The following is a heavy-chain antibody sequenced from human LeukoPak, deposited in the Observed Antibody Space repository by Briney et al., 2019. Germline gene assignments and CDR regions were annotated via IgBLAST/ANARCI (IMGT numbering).Heavy chain of an antibody. V-gene: IGHV1-2*02. Sequence: ASVKVSCKASGYTFTSYGISWVRQAPGQGLEWMGWINPNSGGTNYAQKFQGRVTMTRDTSISTAYMELSRLRSDDTAVYYCARAQGNGYSSGWGETVDYWGQGTLVTVSS. CDR2: INPNSGGT. CDR3: ARAQGNGYSSGWGETVDY. D-gene: IGHD6-19*01. J-gene: IGHJ4*02. CDR1: GYTFTSYG.